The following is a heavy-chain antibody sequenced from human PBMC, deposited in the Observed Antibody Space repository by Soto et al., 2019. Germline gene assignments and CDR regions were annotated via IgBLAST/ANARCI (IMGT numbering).Heavy chain of an antibody. Sequence: EVQLVESGGGLVQPGGSLRLSCAGSGFTFSNYWMHWVSQAPGKGLEWVSRIDHDGPTDYADSVRGRFTISRDNAENTLYLQMNRLRPEDKAVYYCVRDSHGDYWSQGTLVTVSS. V-gene: IGHV3-74*01. J-gene: IGHJ4*02. CDR3: VRDSHGDY. CDR2: IDHDGPT. CDR1: GFTFSNYW.